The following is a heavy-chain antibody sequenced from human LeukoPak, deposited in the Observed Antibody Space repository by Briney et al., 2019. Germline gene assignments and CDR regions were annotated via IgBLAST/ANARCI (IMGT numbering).Heavy chain of an antibody. Sequence: GSLRLSCAASGSAFADYAMHWVRQIPGKGLECVAHIHADGGRTFYADSVKGRFTVFRDNAKNSLFLQMDSLTSDDTAFYYCSTWAFYHGLDVWGQGATVIVSS. V-gene: IGHV3-43*02. J-gene: IGHJ6*02. CDR3: STWAFYHGLDV. CDR2: IHADGGRT. D-gene: IGHD2/OR15-2a*01. CDR1: GSAFADYA.